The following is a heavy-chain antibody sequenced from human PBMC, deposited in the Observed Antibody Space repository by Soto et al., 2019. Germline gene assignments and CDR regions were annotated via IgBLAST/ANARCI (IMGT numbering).Heavy chain of an antibody. D-gene: IGHD3-10*01. J-gene: IGHJ4*02. CDR1: GYTFTSYG. CDR2: ISAYNGNT. CDR3: AREFTRFGEVTLVDY. V-gene: IGHV1-18*01. Sequence: QVQLVQSGAEVKKPGASVKVSCKASGYTFTSYGISWVRQAPGQGLEWMGWISAYNGNTNYAQKLQGRVTMTTDISTSTAYMELRSLRSDDTAVYYCAREFTRFGEVTLVDYWGQGTLVTVSS.